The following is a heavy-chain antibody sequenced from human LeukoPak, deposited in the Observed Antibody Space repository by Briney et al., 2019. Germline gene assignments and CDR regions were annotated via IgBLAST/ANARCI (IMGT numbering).Heavy chain of an antibody. V-gene: IGHV4-59*01. CDR1: GASITSYY. D-gene: IGHD3-3*01. CDR3: ARRFLGVEFDY. Sequence: PSETLSLTCTVSGASITSYYWGWIRQPPVKGLEWIGSITNSGSTNYNPSLKSRVTISLDTSKNQFSLKLSSVPAADPAVYYGARRFLGVEFDYWGQGTLVTVSS. J-gene: IGHJ4*02. CDR2: ITNSGST.